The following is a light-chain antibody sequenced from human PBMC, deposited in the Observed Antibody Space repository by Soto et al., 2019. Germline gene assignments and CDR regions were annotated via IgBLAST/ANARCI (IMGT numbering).Light chain of an antibody. J-gene: IGLJ3*02. V-gene: IGLV1-44*01. Sequence: QSVLTQPPSASGTPGQRVTISCSGSSSNIGSHVVYWYQQLAGTAPKLLMYNNNQRPSGVPDRFSGSKSGTSASLAISGLQSEDEADYYCAVWDDSLDVWVFGGGTQLTVL. CDR3: AVWDDSLDVWV. CDR2: NNN. CDR1: SSNIGSHV.